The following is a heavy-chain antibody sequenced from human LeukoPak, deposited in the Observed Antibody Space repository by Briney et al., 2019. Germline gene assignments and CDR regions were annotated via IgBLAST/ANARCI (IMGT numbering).Heavy chain of an antibody. V-gene: IGHV4-4*07. J-gene: IGHJ4*02. Sequence: SETLSLTCTVSGTSISSYYWSWIRQPAGKGLEWIGLIYSSGSTNYNPSLKSRVTMSVDTSKKQFSLKLSSVTAADTAVYYCARTPIYYYDSSGYYNWGQGTLVTVSS. CDR1: GTSISSYY. D-gene: IGHD3-22*01. CDR2: IYSSGST. CDR3: ARTPIYYYDSSGYYN.